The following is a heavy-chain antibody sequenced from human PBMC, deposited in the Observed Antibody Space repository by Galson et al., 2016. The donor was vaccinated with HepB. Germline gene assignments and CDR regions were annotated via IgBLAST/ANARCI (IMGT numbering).Heavy chain of an antibody. J-gene: IGHJ4*02. CDR2: FYSSGKT. D-gene: IGHD3-10*01. CDR3: ARGEATVVRGATAAD. Sequence: SLRLSCAASGFTVSSNNMDWVRQAPGKGLEWVSVFYSSGKTAHADSVEGRFTVSRDTSKNMLYLQMNSLRAEDTAIYYCARGEATVVRGATAADWGQGTLVTVSS. CDR1: GFTVSSNN. V-gene: IGHV3-53*01.